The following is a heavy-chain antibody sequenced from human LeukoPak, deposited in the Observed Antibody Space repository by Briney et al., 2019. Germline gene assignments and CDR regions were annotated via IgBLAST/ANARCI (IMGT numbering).Heavy chain of an antibody. J-gene: IGHJ4*02. CDR3: ARDGIAAASFDY. D-gene: IGHD6-13*01. V-gene: IGHV3-48*04. CDR1: GFTFRSYS. Sequence: GGSLRLSCAASGFTFRSYSMNWVRQAPGKGLEWVSYISSGSSTIYYADSVKGRFTISRDSAKNSLYLQMNSLRAEDTAVYYCARDGIAAASFDYWGQGTLVTVSS. CDR2: ISSGSSTI.